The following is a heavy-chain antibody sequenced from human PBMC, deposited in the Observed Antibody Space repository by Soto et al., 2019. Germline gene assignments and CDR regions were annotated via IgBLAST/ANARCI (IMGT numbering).Heavy chain of an antibody. J-gene: IGHJ4*02. V-gene: IGHV3-30-3*01. CDR1: GFTFSSYA. CDR2: ISYDGSNK. D-gene: IGHD6-13*01. Sequence: QVQLVESGGGVVQPGRSLRLSCAASGFTFSSYAMHWVRQAPGKGLEWVAVISYDGSNKYYADSVKGRFTISRDNSKNTLYLQMNSLRAEDMAVYYCATIAAAGTGSFDYWGQGTLVTVSS. CDR3: ATIAAAGTGSFDY.